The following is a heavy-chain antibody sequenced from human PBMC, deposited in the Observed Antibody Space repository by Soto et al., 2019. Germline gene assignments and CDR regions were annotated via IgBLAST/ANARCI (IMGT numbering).Heavy chain of an antibody. CDR3: ARDVYLTYYFDY. D-gene: IGHD2-2*01. V-gene: IGHV3-74*01. J-gene: IGHJ4*02. Sequence: PGGSLRLSCAASGFTFRSYWMHWVRQAPGKGLVWVSNINTDGSSTTYTDSVKGRFTISRDNAKNTLYLQMNSLRAEDTAVYYCARDVYLTYYFDYWGQGTLVTVSS. CDR2: INTDGSST. CDR1: GFTFRSYW.